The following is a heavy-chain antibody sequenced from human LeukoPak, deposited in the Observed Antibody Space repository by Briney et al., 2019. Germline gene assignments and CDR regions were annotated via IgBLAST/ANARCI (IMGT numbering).Heavy chain of an antibody. CDR1: GFSFSNSW. CDR2: ISGDGSST. J-gene: IGHJ5*02. CDR3: AKGLSINWFDP. V-gene: IGHV3-74*01. D-gene: IGHD2-2*02. Sequence: GGSLRLSCAASGFSFSNSWMHWVRQAPGKGLVCVSRISGDGSSTSYADSVKGRFTVSRDNAKNTLYLQMNSLRAEDTAVYYCAKGLSINWFDPWGRGTLVTVSS.